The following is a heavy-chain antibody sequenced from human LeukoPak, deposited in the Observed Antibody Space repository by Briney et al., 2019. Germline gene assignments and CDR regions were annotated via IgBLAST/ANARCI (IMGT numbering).Heavy chain of an antibody. CDR2: IYSGGST. CDR1: GFTFSIYA. CDR3: AKDRGVVRGVTFDY. Sequence: GGSLRLSCAASGFTFSIYAMSWVRQAPGKGLEWVSVIYSGGSTYYADSVKGRFTISRDNSKNTLYLQMNSLRAEDTAVYYCAKDRGVVRGVTFDYWGQGTLVTVSS. V-gene: IGHV3-23*03. D-gene: IGHD3-10*01. J-gene: IGHJ4*02.